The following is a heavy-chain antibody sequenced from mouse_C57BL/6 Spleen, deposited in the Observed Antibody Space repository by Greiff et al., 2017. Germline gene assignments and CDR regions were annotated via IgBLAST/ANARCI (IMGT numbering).Heavy chain of an antibody. D-gene: IGHD2-5*01. CDR2: ISDGGSYT. J-gene: IGHJ2*01. CDR1: GFTFSSYA. V-gene: IGHV5-4*01. CDR3: AREGVYSNYFDY. Sequence: EVQVVESGGGLVKPGGSLKLSCAASGFTFSSYAMSWVRQTPEKRLEWVATISDGGSYTYYPDNVKGRFTISRDNAKNNLYLQMSHLKSEDTAMYYCAREGVYSNYFDYWGQGTTLTVSS.